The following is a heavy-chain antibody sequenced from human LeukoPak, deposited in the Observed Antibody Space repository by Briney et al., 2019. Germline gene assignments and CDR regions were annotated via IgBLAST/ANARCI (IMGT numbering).Heavy chain of an antibody. CDR1: GFTFSSYS. D-gene: IGHD5-18*01. J-gene: IGHJ6*03. CDR2: ISSSSSYI. CDR3: AKGAMAYYYYYYMDV. Sequence: PGGSLRLSCAASGFTFSSYSMNWVRQAPGKGLEWVSSISSSSSYIYYADSVKGRFTISRGNAKNSLYLQMNSLRAEDMALYYCAKGAMAYYYYYYMDVWGKGTTVTVSS. V-gene: IGHV3-21*04.